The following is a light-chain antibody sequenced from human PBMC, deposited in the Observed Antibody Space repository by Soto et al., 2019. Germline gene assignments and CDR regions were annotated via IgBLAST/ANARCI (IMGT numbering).Light chain of an antibody. CDR2: EGS. Sequence: QSALTQPASVSGSPGQSITISCTGTSSDVGNYNLVSWYQQHPGKAPKLMIYEGSKRPSGVSNRFSGSKSGNTASLTISGLQAEDEADYYCCSYAGDSAWVFGGGTKVTVL. V-gene: IGLV2-23*01. CDR3: CSYAGDSAWV. J-gene: IGLJ3*02. CDR1: SSDVGNYNL.